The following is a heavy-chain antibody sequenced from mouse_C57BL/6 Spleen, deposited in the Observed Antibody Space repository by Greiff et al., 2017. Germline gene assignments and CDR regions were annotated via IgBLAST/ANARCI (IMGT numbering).Heavy chain of an antibody. V-gene: IGHV1-64*01. D-gene: IGHD2-1*01. CDR1: RYTFTSYW. CDR2: IHPNSGST. Sequence: VQLQQPGAELVKPGASVQLSCKASRYTFTSYWMHWVQQRPGQGLEWIGMIHPNSGSTNYNEKFKSKATLTVDKSSSTAYMQLSSLTSEDSAVYYCAREGYGNYSAWFAYWGQGTLVTVSA. CDR3: AREGYGNYSAWFAY. J-gene: IGHJ3*01.